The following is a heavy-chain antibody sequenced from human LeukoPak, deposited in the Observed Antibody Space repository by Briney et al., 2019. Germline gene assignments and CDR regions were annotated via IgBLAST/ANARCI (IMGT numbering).Heavy chain of an antibody. V-gene: IGHV3-66*01. D-gene: IGHD3-22*01. CDR2: IYSGGST. Sequence: GGSLRLSCAASGFTFSSYSMNWVRQAPGKGLEWVSVIYSGGSTYYADSVKGRFTISRDNSKNTLYLQMNSLRAEDTAVYYCARDGRYDSSGSYTDAFDIWGQGTMVTVSS. CDR3: ARDGRYDSSGSYTDAFDI. CDR1: GFTFSSYS. J-gene: IGHJ3*02.